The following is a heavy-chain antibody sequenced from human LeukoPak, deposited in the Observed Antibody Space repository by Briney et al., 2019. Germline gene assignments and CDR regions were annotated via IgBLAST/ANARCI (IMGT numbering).Heavy chain of an antibody. CDR2: IYTSGST. CDR3: ARDRGIATTQPLDF. Sequence: SETLSLTCTVSGSSISNYYWSWIRQPAGKGLEWIGRIYTSGSTNYNPSLKSRVTISVDKSKNQFSLRLTSVTVADAAVYYCARDRGIATTQPLDFWGQGTLVTVSS. J-gene: IGHJ4*02. D-gene: IGHD6-13*01. V-gene: IGHV4-4*07. CDR1: GSSISNYY.